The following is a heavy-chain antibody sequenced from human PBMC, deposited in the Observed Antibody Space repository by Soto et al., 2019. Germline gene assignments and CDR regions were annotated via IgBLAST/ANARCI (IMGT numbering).Heavy chain of an antibody. CDR2: TSYDGSNT. D-gene: IGHD3-3*01. CDR3: AKDRGSYDIWSGHQRYYAMEV. Sequence: QGQLVESGGGVVQPGTSLRLSCAASGFIFSRHGMHWVRQAPGKGLEWVAFTSYDGSNTYYADSVKGRFTISRDNPKNTLFLQMKSLRPNATALYFCAKDRGSYDIWSGHQRYYAMEVWGQGAKVTV. J-gene: IGHJ6*02. CDR1: GFIFSRHG. V-gene: IGHV3-30*18.